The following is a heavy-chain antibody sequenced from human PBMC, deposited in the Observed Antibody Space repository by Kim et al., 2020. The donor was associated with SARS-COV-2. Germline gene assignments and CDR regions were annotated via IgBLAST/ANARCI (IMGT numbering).Heavy chain of an antibody. CDR3: ARDDPGIYGDYVGVGPMDV. J-gene: IGHJ6*03. CDR2: INTNTGNP. Sequence: ASVKVSCKASGYTFTSYAMNWVRQAPGQGLEWMGWINTNTGNPTYAQGFTGRFVFSLDTSVSTAYLQISSLKAEDTAVYYCARDDPGIYGDYVGVGPMDVWGKGTTVTVSS. D-gene: IGHD4-17*01. CDR1: GYTFTSYA. V-gene: IGHV7-4-1*02.